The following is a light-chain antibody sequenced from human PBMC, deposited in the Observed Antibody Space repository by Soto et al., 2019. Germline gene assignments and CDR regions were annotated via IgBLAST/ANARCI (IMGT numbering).Light chain of an antibody. CDR2: EVS. Sequence: QSVLTQPPSASGSPGQSVTISCTGTSSDVGGYNYVSWYQQHPGKAPKLMIYEVSKRPSGVPDRFSGSKSGNTASLTVSGPQSEDEADYYCSSYAGSNNIVVFGGGTKVTVL. CDR3: SSYAGSNNIVV. J-gene: IGLJ2*01. V-gene: IGLV2-8*01. CDR1: SSDVGGYNY.